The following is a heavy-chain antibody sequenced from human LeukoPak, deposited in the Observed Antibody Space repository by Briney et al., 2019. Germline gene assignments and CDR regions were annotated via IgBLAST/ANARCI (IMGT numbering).Heavy chain of an antibody. Sequence: SETLSLTCTVSGGSISSSSYYWGWIRQPPGKGLEWIGSIYYSGSTYYNPSLKSRVTISVDTSKNQFFLKLSSVTAADTAVYYCARGVGSLTPWGQGTLVTVSS. V-gene: IGHV4-39*07. D-gene: IGHD3-10*01. J-gene: IGHJ5*02. CDR3: ARGVGSLTP. CDR1: GGSISSSSYY. CDR2: IYYSGST.